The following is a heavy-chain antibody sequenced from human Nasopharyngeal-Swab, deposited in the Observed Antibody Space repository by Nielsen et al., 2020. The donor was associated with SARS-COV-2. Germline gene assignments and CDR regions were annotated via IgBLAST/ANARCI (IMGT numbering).Heavy chain of an antibody. CDR1: GFTVSSNY. V-gene: IGHV3-66*01. D-gene: IGHD2-15*01. J-gene: IGHJ4*02. Sequence: GESLKISCAASGFTVSSNYMSWVRQAPGKGLEWVSVIYSGGSTYYADSVKGRFTISRDNSKNTPYLQMNSLRAEDTAVYYCAREWEVVVAATLRFYFDYWGQGTLVTVSS. CDR3: AREWEVVVAATLRFYFDY. CDR2: IYSGGST.